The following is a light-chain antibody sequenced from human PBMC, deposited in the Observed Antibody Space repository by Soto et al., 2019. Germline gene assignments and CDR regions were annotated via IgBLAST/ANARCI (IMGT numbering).Light chain of an antibody. CDR3: QSYYSSLSDWV. CDR1: SSNIGAGYD. J-gene: IGLJ3*02. V-gene: IGLV1-40*01. CDR2: GNS. Sequence: QSVLTQPPSVSGAPGQRVTISCTGSSSNIGAGYDVHWYQQLPGTAPKLLIYGNSNRPSGVPDRFSGSKSGTSASLAITGLQAEDEADYYCQSYYSSLSDWVFGGGTKVTVL.